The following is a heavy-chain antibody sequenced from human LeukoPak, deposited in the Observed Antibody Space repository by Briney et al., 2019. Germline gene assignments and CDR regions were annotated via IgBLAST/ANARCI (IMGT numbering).Heavy chain of an antibody. CDR1: GGSFSGYY. CDR3: ARAPLAARRLFAFDI. V-gene: IGHV4-34*01. CDR2: INHSGST. J-gene: IGHJ3*02. Sequence: PSGTLSLTCAVYGGSFSGYYWSWVRQPPGKGLEWIGEINHSGSTNYNPSLKSRGTISVDTSKNQFSLKLSSVTAVDTAVYYCARAPLAARRLFAFDIWGQGTMVTVSS. D-gene: IGHD6-6*01.